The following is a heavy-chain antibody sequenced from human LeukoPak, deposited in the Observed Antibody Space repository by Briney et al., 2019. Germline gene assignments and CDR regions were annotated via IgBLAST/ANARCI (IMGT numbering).Heavy chain of an antibody. D-gene: IGHD3-9*01. Sequence: PGGSLRLSCAASGFTFSSYSMNWVRQAPGKGLEWVSYISSSSSTIYYADSVKGRFTISRDNAKNSLYLQMNSLRAEDTAVYYCATRPYDILTGYYRPFDYRGQGTLVTVSS. CDR3: ATRPYDILTGYYRPFDY. CDR2: ISSSSSTI. CDR1: GFTFSSYS. V-gene: IGHV3-48*01. J-gene: IGHJ4*02.